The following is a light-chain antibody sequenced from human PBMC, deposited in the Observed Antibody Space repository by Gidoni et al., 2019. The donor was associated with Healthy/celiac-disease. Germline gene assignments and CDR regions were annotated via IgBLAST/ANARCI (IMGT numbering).Light chain of an antibody. CDR1: QSISSY. V-gene: IGKV1-39*01. J-gene: IGKJ4*02. Sequence: DIQLTQSPSSLSASVGDRVTITCRASQSISSYLNWYQQKPGKAPKLLIYAASSLQSGVPLRFSGSGSGTDFTLTISSLQTEDFATYYCQKSYSTPPTFGGGTKVEIK. CDR3: QKSYSTPPT. CDR2: AAS.